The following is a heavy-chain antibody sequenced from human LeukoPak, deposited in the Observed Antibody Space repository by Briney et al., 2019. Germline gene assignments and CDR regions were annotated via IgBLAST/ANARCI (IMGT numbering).Heavy chain of an antibody. CDR3: ARVQGFFGEPGWFDP. V-gene: IGHV3-11*06. CDR1: GFTFSDYY. Sequence: GGSLRLSCAASGFTFSDYYMSWIRQAPGKGLEGGSYISSSSSYTNYADSVKGRFTISRDNAKNSLYLQMNSLRAEDTAVYYCARVQGFFGEPGWFDPWGQGTLVTVSS. J-gene: IGHJ5*02. D-gene: IGHD3-10*01. CDR2: ISSSSSYT.